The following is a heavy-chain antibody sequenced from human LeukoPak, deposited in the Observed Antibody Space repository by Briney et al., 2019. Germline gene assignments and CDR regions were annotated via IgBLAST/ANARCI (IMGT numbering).Heavy chain of an antibody. CDR2: IYTSGST. J-gene: IGHJ6*03. CDR3: ATLRGYSGYDLRGYYYYYMDV. Sequence: PSQTLSLTCTVSGGSISSCSYYWSWIRQPAGKGLEWIGRIYTSGSTNYNPSLKSRVTISVDTSKNQFSLKLSSVTAADTAVYYCATLRGYSGYDLRGYYYYYMDVWGKGTTVTVSS. D-gene: IGHD5-12*01. CDR1: GGSISSCSYY. V-gene: IGHV4-61*02.